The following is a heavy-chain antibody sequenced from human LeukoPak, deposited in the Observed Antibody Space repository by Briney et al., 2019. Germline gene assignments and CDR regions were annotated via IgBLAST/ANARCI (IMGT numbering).Heavy chain of an antibody. CDR3: AKDSGVIAGHWYFDL. CDR1: GFTFSNYG. V-gene: IGHV3-30*18. J-gene: IGHJ2*01. D-gene: IGHD3-10*01. Sequence: GRSLRLSCTASGFTFSNYGMHWVRQAPGKGLDWVSIISDDGSTKYYADSVQGRVTISRDNSKNTLYLQVSSLRDEDTAVYYCAKDSGVIAGHWYFDLWGRRTLVSVSS. CDR2: ISDDGSTK.